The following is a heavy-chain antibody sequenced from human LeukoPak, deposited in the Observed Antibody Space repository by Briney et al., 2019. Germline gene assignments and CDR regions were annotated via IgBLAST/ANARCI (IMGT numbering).Heavy chain of an antibody. J-gene: IGHJ4*02. V-gene: IGHV4-4*02. D-gene: IGHD6-13*01. CDR3: AREFNKSKYSSSCYRDGGGDY. CDR1: GGSIGSTNW. Sequence: SETLSLTCTVSGGSIGSTNWWSWVRQPPGKGLEWIGEIYHSGSTNYNPSLKSRVTISVDTSKNQFSLKLSSVTAADTAVYYCAREFNKSKYSSSCYRDGGGDYWGQGTLVTVSS. CDR2: IYHSGST.